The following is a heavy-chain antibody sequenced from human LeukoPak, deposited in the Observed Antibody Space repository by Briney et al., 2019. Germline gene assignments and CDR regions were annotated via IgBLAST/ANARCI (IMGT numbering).Heavy chain of an antibody. CDR2: IKQDGSEK. V-gene: IGHV3-7*01. D-gene: IGHD3-10*01. CDR3: ARDTIYYGSGSYLDY. Sequence: GGSLRLSCAASGFTFSSYAMSWVRQAPGKGLEWVANIKQDGSEKYYVDSVKGRFTISRDNAKNSLYLQMNSLRAEDTAVYYCARDTIYYGSGSYLDYWGQGTLVTVSS. CDR1: GFTFSSYA. J-gene: IGHJ4*02.